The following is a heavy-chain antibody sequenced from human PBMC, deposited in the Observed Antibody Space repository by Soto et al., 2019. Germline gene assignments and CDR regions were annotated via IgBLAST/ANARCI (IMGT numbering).Heavy chain of an antibody. CDR3: ARQIPGEDIVVVPAAKDYYYYYMDV. CDR1: GGSISSSSYY. V-gene: IGHV4-61*05. J-gene: IGHJ6*03. D-gene: IGHD2-2*01. Sequence: SETLSLTCTVSGGSISSSSYYWSWIRQPPGKGLEWIGYIYYSGSTNYNPSLKSRVTISVDTSKNQFSLKLSSVTAADTAVYYCARQIPGEDIVVVPAAKDYYYYYMDVWGKGTTVTVSS. CDR2: IYYSGST.